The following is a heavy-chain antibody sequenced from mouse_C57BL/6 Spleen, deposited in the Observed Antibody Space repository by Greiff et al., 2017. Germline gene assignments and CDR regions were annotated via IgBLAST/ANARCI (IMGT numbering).Heavy chain of an antibody. CDR2: IYPGDGDT. V-gene: IGHV1-80*01. CDR3: ARWDWAWFAY. CDR1: GYAFSSYW. Sequence: VKLVESGAELVKPGASVKISCKASGYAFSSYWMNWVKQRPGKGLEWIGQIYPGDGDTNYNGKFKGKATLTADKSSSTAYMQLSSLTSEDSAVYFCARWDWAWFAYWGQGTLVTVSA. J-gene: IGHJ3*01. D-gene: IGHD4-1*01.